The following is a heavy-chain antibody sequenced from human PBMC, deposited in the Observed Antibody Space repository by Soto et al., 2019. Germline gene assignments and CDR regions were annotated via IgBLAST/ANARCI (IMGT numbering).Heavy chain of an antibody. CDR3: ARDNNDFWSLYPLAFDY. V-gene: IGHV4-4*07. D-gene: IGHD3-3*01. Sequence: SETLSLTCTVSGGSLTKYYCSWIRQPAGKGLEWIGRVSTSGNVVSKAFLRSRLTMSVDTSKNQFSLRLTSVTAADTAVYYCARDNNDFWSLYPLAFDYWGQGALVTAPQ. J-gene: IGHJ4*02. CDR2: VSTSGNV. CDR1: GGSLTKYY.